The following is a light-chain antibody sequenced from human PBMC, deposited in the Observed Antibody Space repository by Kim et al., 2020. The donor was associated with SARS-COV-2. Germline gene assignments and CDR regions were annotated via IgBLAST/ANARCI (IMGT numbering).Light chain of an antibody. J-gene: IGLJ1*01. V-gene: IGLV1-40*01. CDR2: GNS. CDR3: QSYDNSLSGYV. CDR1: ISNIGAGYD. Sequence: SVLTQPPSVSGAPGQRVTLSCTGSISNIGAGYDVHWYQQLPATAPKLLIYGNSNRPSGVPDRFSGSKSDTSASLAITGLQAEDEADYYCQSYDNSLSGYVFGSGTKVNVL.